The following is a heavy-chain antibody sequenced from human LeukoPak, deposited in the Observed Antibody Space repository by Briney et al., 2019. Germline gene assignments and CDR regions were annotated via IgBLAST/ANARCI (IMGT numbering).Heavy chain of an antibody. D-gene: IGHD1-14*01. CDR1: GFPFSKYN. CDR3: AKASSGPRTHFDY. CDR2: ISSTSASI. V-gene: IGHV3-21*01. Sequence: GSLRLSCVASGFPFSKYNMIWVRQAPGKGLEWISSISSTSASIYYADSLKGRFTISRDNAKNSLYLQMNSLRAEDTAVYYCAKASSGPRTHFDYWGQGTLVTVSS. J-gene: IGHJ4*02.